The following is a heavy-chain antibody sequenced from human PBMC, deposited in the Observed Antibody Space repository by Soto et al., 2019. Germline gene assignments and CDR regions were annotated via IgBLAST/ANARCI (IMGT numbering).Heavy chain of an antibody. CDR2: ISSGGDSR. Sequence: GGSLRLSCAASGFSISGHWIHWVRQVPGEGLVWVSRISSGGDSRDYADFVRGRFTVSRDNARSTVYMHMNSLRAEDTAVYYCVSLSKAVGYFAFDIWGQGTMVTVSS. J-gene: IGHJ3*02. CDR3: VSLSKAVGYFAFDI. V-gene: IGHV3-74*01. D-gene: IGHD6-19*01. CDR1: GFSISGHW.